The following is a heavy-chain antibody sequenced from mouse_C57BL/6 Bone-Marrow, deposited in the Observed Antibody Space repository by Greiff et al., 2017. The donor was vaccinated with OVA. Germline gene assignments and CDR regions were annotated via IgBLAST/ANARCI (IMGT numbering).Heavy chain of an antibody. CDR2: ISSGGSYT. V-gene: IGHV5-6*01. Sequence: DVHLVESGGDLVKPGGSLKLSCAASGFTFSSYGMSWVRQTPDKRLEWVATISSGGSYTYYPDSVKGRFTISRDNAKNTPYLQMSSLKSEDTAMYYCARHLCLDYWGQGTTLTVSS. J-gene: IGHJ2*01. CDR3: ARHLCLDY. CDR1: GFTFSSYG.